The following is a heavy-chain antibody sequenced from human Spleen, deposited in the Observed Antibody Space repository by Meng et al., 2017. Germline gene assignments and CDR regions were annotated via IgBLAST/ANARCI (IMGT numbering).Heavy chain of an antibody. D-gene: IGHD1-26*01. Sequence: GGSLRLSCTASGFTFGDYAMSWVRQAPGKGLEWVGFIRSKAYGGTTEYAASVKGRFTISRDDSKSIAYLQMNSLKTEDTAVYYCTRVLVGATTSNDAFDIWGQGTTVTVSS. J-gene: IGHJ3*02. CDR2: IRSKAYGGTT. V-gene: IGHV3-49*04. CDR1: GFTFGDYA. CDR3: TRVLVGATTSNDAFDI.